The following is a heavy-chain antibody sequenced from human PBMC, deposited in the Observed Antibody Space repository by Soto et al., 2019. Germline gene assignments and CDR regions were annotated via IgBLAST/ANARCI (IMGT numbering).Heavy chain of an antibody. D-gene: IGHD3-22*01. V-gene: IGHV4-4*02. Sequence: HVQLQESGPGLVRPSGTLSLTCAVSGDSIIGTGWWSWVRQSPGKGLDWIGEVYHSGATNYNPSLKSRITISVDTSRNQFSLNLGSVTAADPAVYYCVRNGYYSLDVWGQGTTVTVSS. CDR3: VRNGYYSLDV. CDR1: GDSIIGTGW. J-gene: IGHJ6*02. CDR2: VYHSGAT.